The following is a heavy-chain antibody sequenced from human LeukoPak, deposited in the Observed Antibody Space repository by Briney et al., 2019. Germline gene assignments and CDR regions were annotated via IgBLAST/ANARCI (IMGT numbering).Heavy chain of an antibody. J-gene: IGHJ5*02. D-gene: IGHD2-15*01. CDR1: GGSFSGYY. V-gene: IGHV4-34*01. CDR3: AREMVVAALQPLTFDP. Sequence: MASETLSLTCAVYGGSFSGYYWSWIRQPPGKGLEWIGEINHSGSTNYNPSLKSRVTISVDTSKNQFSLKLSSVTAADTAVYYCAREMVVAALQPLTFDPWGQGTLVTVSS. CDR2: INHSGST.